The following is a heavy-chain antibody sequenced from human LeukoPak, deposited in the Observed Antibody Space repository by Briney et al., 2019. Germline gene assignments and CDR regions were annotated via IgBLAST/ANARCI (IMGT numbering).Heavy chain of an antibody. CDR1: GDTFSSYA. J-gene: IGHJ4*02. V-gene: IGHV1-69*13. Sequence: ASVKVSCKASGDTFSSYAISWVRQAPGQGLEWRGGIIPIYGTANYAQKCQGRVTITADESTSTAYMELSSRRSQDTAVYYCAIDPKAGRSVGVYGGQGTLVTLP. D-gene: IGHD3-16*01. CDR3: AIDPKAGRSVGVY. CDR2: IIPIYGTA.